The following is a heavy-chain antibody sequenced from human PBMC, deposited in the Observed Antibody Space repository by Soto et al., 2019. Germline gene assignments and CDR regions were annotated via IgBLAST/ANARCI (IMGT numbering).Heavy chain of an antibody. CDR2: ISAYNGNT. J-gene: IGHJ5*02. D-gene: IGHD1-1*01. V-gene: IGHV1-18*01. Sequence: QVQLVQSGAEVKKPGASVKVSCKASGYTFTSYGISWVRQAPGQGLEWMGWISAYNGNTNYAQKLQGRVTMTTDTPTSTAYMELRGPRSDDTAVYYCARDNNGNDGVMIWFDPWGQGTLVTVSS. CDR3: ARDNNGNDGVMIWFDP. CDR1: GYTFTSYG.